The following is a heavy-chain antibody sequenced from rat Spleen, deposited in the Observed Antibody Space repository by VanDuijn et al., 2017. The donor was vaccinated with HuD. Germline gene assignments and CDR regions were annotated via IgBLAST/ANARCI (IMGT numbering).Heavy chain of an antibody. CDR2: ISNARGIT. CDR1: GFTFSDYT. V-gene: IGHV5-22*01. J-gene: IGHJ2*01. D-gene: IGHD1-9*01. CDR3: TRRGHTMGLTSRYFDY. Sequence: EVQLVESGGGLVQPGRSLKLSCAASGFTFSDYTMAWVRQAPGMGLEWIASISNARGITYYPDSVKGRFTISRDNAKSTLYLQMNSLRSEDTATYYCTRRGHTMGLTSRYFDYWGQGVMVTVSS.